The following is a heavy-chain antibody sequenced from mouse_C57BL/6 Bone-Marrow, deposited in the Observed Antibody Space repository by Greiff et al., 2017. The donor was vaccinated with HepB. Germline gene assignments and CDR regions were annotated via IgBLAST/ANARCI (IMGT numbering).Heavy chain of an antibody. J-gene: IGHJ2*01. Sequence: EVQRVESGAELVRPGASVKLSCTASGFNIKDDYMHWVKQRPEQGLEWIGWIDPENGDTEYASKFQGKATITADTSSNTAYLQLSSLTSEDTAVYYCTLSYGSSGFDYWGQGTTLTVSS. V-gene: IGHV14-4*01. CDR1: GFNIKDDY. CDR3: TLSYGSSGFDY. D-gene: IGHD1-1*01. CDR2: IDPENGDT.